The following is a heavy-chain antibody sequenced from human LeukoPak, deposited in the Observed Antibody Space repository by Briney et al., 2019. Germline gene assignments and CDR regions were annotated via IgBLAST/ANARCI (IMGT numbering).Heavy chain of an antibody. J-gene: IGHJ4*02. CDR2: IYTSGST. D-gene: IGHD5-12*01. CDR3: ASQDSGYDWGGFDY. CDR1: GGSISSGSYY. V-gene: IGHV4-61*02. Sequence: PSETLSLTCTVSGGSISSGSYYWSWIRQPAGKGLEWIGRIYTSGSTNYNPSLKSRVTISVDTSKNQFSLKLSSVTAADTAVYYCASQDSGYDWGGFDYWGQGTLVTVSS.